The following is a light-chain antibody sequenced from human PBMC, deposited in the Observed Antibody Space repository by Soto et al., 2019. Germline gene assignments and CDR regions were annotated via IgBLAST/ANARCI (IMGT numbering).Light chain of an antibody. CDR1: QSVSSSY. CDR3: QPYGSSPWT. J-gene: IGKJ1*01. V-gene: IGKV3-20*01. Sequence: EIVLTQYPGTLSLSPGERATLSCRASQSVSSSYLAWYQQKPGQAPRLLIYGASSRATGIPDRFSGSGSGTDFTLTISRLEPEDFAVYYCQPYGSSPWTVGKGTKVEIK. CDR2: GAS.